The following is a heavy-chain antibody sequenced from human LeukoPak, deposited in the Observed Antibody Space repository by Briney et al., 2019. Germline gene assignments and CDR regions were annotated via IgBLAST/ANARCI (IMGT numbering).Heavy chain of an antibody. CDR1: GFTFSSYG. CDR2: IWYDGSNK. D-gene: IGHD3-3*01. Sequence: PGGSLRLSCAASGFTFSSYGMHWVRRAPGKGLEWVAVIWYDGSNKYYADSVKGRFTISRDNSKNTLYLQMNSLRAEDTAVYYCARVMVWSGYRLTYYGMDVWGQGTTVTVSS. V-gene: IGHV3-33*08. CDR3: ARVMVWSGYRLTYYGMDV. J-gene: IGHJ6*02.